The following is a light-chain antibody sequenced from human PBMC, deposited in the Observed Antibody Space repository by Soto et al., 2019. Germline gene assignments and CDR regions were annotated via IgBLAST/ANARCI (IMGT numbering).Light chain of an antibody. CDR1: QSVSSSY. J-gene: IGKJ4*01. Sequence: IVSTQSPGTVSLSPGERATLSCRASQSVSSSYLAWYQQKPGQAPRLLIYGASSRATGIPDRFNDSGSGTDFTLTIRRMEPEDFAVDYCQQYGSSSSFGGGTKVDI. V-gene: IGKV3-20*01. CDR2: GAS. CDR3: QQYGSSSS.